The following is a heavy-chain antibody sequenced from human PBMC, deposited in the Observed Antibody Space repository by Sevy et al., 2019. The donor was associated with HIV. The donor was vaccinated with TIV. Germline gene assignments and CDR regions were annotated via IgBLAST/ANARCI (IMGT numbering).Heavy chain of an antibody. D-gene: IGHD7-27*01. CDR2: ISYDGSNK. CDR1: GFTFSSYA. Sequence: GGSLRLSCAASGFTFSSYAMHWVRQAPGKGLEWVAVISYDGSNKYYADSVKGRFTISRDNSKNTLYLQMNSLRAEDTAVYYCASRTGIFDYWGQGTLVTVSS. CDR3: ASRTGIFDY. V-gene: IGHV3-30*04. J-gene: IGHJ4*02.